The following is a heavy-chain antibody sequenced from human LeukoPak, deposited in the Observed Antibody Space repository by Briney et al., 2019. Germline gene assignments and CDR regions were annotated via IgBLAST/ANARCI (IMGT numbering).Heavy chain of an antibody. CDR3: ARASDVPDAFDI. D-gene: IGHD6-6*01. CDR2: ISSSSSYI. Sequence: PGGSLRLSCAASGFTFSSYSMNWVRQAPGKGLEWVSSISSSSSYIYYADSVKGRFTISRDNAKNSLYLQMNSLRAEDTAVYYCARASDVPDAFDIWGQGTMVTVSS. J-gene: IGHJ3*02. CDR1: GFTFSSYS. V-gene: IGHV3-21*01.